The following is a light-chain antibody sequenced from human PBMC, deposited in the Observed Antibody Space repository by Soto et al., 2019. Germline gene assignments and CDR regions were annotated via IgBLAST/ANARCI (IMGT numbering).Light chain of an antibody. CDR1: SSDVGSYNL. V-gene: IGLV2-23*01. Sequence: QSAPTQPASVSGSPGQSITISCTGTSSDVGSYNLVSWYQQHPTKAPKLLIFEGSKRPSGVSNRFSGSKSGNTASLTISGLQAVDEADYYCCSFAGSSTVVFGGGTKLTVL. CDR3: CSFAGSSTVV. CDR2: EGS. J-gene: IGLJ2*01.